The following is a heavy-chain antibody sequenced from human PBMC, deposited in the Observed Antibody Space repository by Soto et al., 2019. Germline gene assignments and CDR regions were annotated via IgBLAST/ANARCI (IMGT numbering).Heavy chain of an antibody. D-gene: IGHD3-3*01. CDR1: GGSISSSSYY. J-gene: IGHJ3*02. CDR3: ARDHRITIFGTDAFDI. V-gene: IGHV4-39*02. Sequence: PSETLSLTCTVSGGSISSSSYYWGWIRQPPGKGLEWIGSIYYSGSTYYNPSLKSRVTISVDTSKNQFSLKLSSVTAADTAVYYCARDHRITIFGTDAFDIWGQGTMVTVSS. CDR2: IYYSGST.